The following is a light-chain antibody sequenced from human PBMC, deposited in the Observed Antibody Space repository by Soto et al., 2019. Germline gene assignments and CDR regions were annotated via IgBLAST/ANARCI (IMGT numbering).Light chain of an antibody. CDR3: QQYNFYSNT. CDR2: DVS. CDR1: QSISSW. V-gene: IGKV1-5*01. J-gene: IGKJ5*01. Sequence: DIQVTQSPPTLSASVRDRVTITCRASQSISSWLAWYQQKPGKAPKLLIYDVSSLESGVPSRFSGSGSGTEFTLTISSLQPDDFATYYRQQYNFYSNTFGQGTRLEIK.